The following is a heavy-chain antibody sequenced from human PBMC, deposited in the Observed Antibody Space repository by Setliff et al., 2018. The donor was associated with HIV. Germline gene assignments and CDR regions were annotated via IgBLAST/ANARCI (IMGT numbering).Heavy chain of an antibody. Sequence: PGGSLRLSCAASGFTFSNYAMSWVRQAPEKGLEWVSAIANSGGYTYHADSVKGRFTISRDDSKNTLYLQMNSLRAEDTAVYYCAKAPLGYCSSATCYQFDYWGQGTLVTVSS. J-gene: IGHJ4*02. CDR2: IANSGGYT. D-gene: IGHD2-2*01. V-gene: IGHV3-23*01. CDR1: GFTFSNYA. CDR3: AKAPLGYCSSATCYQFDY.